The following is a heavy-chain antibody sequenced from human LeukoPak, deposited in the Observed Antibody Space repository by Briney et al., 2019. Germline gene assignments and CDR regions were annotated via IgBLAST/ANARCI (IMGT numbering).Heavy chain of an antibody. CDR1: GGSISSSSYY. D-gene: IGHD6-19*01. CDR2: IYYSGST. Sequence: SETLSLTCTVSGGSISSSSYYWGWIRQPPGKGLEWIGSIYYSGSTNYNPSLKSRVTISVDTSKNQFSLKLSSVTAADTAVYYCARLSWGWYGPYFDYWGQGTLVTVSS. J-gene: IGHJ4*02. CDR3: ARLSWGWYGPYFDY. V-gene: IGHV4-39*07.